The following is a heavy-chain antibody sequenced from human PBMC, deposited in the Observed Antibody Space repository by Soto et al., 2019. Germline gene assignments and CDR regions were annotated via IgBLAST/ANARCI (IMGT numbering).Heavy chain of an antibody. CDR1: GFTFSSSW. J-gene: IGHJ4*02. D-gene: IGHD6-19*01. V-gene: IGHV3-74*01. CDR3: ARGPSGWFGYDY. Sequence: GGSLRLSCAASGFTFSSSWMHWVRQAPGKGLVWVSRINSGASTTNYADSVKGRFTISRDNAKNTLYLQMDSLTAEDTAVYYCARGPSGWFGYDYWGQGTLVTVS. CDR2: INSGASTT.